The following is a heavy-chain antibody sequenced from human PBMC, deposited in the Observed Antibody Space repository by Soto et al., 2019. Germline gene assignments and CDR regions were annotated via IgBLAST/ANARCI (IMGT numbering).Heavy chain of an antibody. D-gene: IGHD5-12*01. CDR3: AREEGGGYDHRWFDP. Sequence: QVQLQESGPGLVKPSQTLSLTCTVSGGSISSGGYYWSWIRQHPGKGLEWIGYIYYSGSTYYNPSPKSRVTISVATSKNQFSLKLSSVTAADTAVYYCAREEGGGYDHRWFDPWGQGTLVTVSS. CDR1: GGSISSGGYY. CDR2: IYYSGST. V-gene: IGHV4-31*03. J-gene: IGHJ5*02.